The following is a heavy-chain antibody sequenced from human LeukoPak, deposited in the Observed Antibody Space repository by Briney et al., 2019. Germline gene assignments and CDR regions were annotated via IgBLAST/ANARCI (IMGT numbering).Heavy chain of an antibody. Sequence: ASVKVSCKASGYTFTSYGISWVRQAPGQGLEWMGWISAYNGNTNYAQKLQGRVTMTTDTSTSTAYMELRSLRSEDTAVYYCATRYDSSGYTTNWFDPWGQGTLVTVSP. D-gene: IGHD3-22*01. J-gene: IGHJ5*02. CDR2: ISAYNGNT. CDR3: ATRYDSSGYTTNWFDP. V-gene: IGHV1-18*01. CDR1: GYTFTSYG.